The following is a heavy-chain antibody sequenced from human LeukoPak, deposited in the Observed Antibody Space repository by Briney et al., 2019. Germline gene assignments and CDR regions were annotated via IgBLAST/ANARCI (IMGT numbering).Heavy chain of an antibody. Sequence: GGSLRLPCAASGHTYSSYWMHWVRHAPGKALVWVSHINSDGRSTLYADSVKGRFTISRHNAKNTLYLQMNSLRAEDTAVYYCARDTWFGDPYSFDIWGQGTMVTVSS. CDR2: INSDGRST. CDR1: GHTYSSYW. D-gene: IGHD3-10*01. V-gene: IGHV3-74*01. J-gene: IGHJ3*02. CDR3: ARDTWFGDPYSFDI.